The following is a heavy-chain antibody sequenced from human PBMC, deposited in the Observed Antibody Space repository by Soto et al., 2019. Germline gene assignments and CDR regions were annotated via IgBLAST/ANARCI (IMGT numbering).Heavy chain of an antibody. Sequence: EVQLVESGGGLVQPGGSLRLSCAAPGFTFSSYWMHWVRQAPGKGLVWVSRINSDGSSTSYADSVKGRFTISRDNAKNTLYLQMNSLRAEDTAVYYCARGAGYSYGYLADDAFDIWGQGTMVTVSS. V-gene: IGHV3-74*01. CDR3: ARGAGYSYGYLADDAFDI. CDR1: GFTFSSYW. CDR2: INSDGSST. J-gene: IGHJ3*02. D-gene: IGHD5-18*01.